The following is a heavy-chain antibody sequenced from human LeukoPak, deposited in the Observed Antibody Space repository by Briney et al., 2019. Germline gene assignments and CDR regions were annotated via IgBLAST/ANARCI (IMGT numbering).Heavy chain of an antibody. V-gene: IGHV3-48*04. CDR2: ISSSSSTI. D-gene: IGHD6-19*01. CDR1: GFTFSSYS. Sequence: GGSLRLSCAASGFTFSSYSMNWVRQAPGKGLEWVSYISSSSSTIYYADSVKGRFTISRDNAKNSLYLQMNSLRAEDTAVYYCACGYSSVSYWGQGTLVTVSS. J-gene: IGHJ4*02. CDR3: ACGYSSVSY.